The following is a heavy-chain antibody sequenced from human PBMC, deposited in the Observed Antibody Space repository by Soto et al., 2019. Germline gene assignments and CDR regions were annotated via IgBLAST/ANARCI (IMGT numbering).Heavy chain of an antibody. CDR3: AKGYYDSPGYLTHLMGDH. Sequence: QVQLVESGGGLVQPGGSLRLSCAASGFTFGDYEMSWIRQAAGKGPEWVSFLSRSGNTIYYADSVKGRFTISRDNSKNTLSLQMNSLRAEDTAVYYCAKGYYDSPGYLTHLMGDHWGQGTLVTVSS. D-gene: IGHD3-22*01. J-gene: IGHJ4*02. CDR2: LSRSGNTI. CDR1: GFTFGDYE. V-gene: IGHV3-11*01.